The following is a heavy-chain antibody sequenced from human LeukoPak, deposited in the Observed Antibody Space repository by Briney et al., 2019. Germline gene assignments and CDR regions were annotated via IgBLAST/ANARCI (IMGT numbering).Heavy chain of an antibody. CDR2: IYYSGST. Sequence: PSETLSLTCTVSGGSISSYYWSWIRQSPGKGLEWIGYIYYSGSTNYNPSLKSRLTMSVDTSKNQFSLKLSSVTAADTAVYYCPRGNGDSNWYFDLWGRGTLVTVSS. CDR1: GGSISSYY. V-gene: IGHV4-59*08. J-gene: IGHJ2*01. D-gene: IGHD4-17*01. CDR3: PRGNGDSNWYFDL.